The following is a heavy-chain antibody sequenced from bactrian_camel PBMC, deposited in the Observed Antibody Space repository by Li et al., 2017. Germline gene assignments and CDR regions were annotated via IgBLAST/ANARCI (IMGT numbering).Heavy chain of an antibody. CDR3: AAGQGSRFLLQASSYNY. V-gene: IGHV3S40*01. Sequence: VQLVESGGGLVQPGGSLRVTCTTSGLTFSSYYIAWVRQAPGKGLEWVSSINRGGESTHYVDSVKGRFTISRDNAKNTVYLLMNSLKPEDTATYPCAAGQGSRFLLQASSYNYWGQGTQVTVS. CDR1: GLTFSSYY. D-gene: IGHD2*01. J-gene: IGHJ4*01. CDR2: INRGGEST.